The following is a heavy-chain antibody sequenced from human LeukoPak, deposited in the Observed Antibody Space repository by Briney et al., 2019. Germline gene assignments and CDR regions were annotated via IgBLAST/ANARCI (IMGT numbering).Heavy chain of an antibody. J-gene: IGHJ4*02. Sequence: ASVKVSCXASGYTFTGYYMHWVRQAPGQGLEWMGRINPNSGGTNYAQKFQGRVTMTRDTSISTAYMELSRLRSDDTAVYYCARVRERRNFDYWGQGTLVTVSS. CDR1: GYTFTGYY. V-gene: IGHV1-2*06. CDR2: INPNSGGT. CDR3: ARVRERRNFDY.